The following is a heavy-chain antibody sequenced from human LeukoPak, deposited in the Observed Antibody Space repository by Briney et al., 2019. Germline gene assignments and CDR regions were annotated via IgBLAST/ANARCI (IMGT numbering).Heavy chain of an antibody. CDR1: GYTFTSYG. V-gene: IGHV1-18*01. J-gene: IGHJ4*02. CDR2: ISAYNGDT. Sequence: ASVKVSCKASGYTFTSYGINWARQAPGQGLEWMGWISAYNGDTNYAQKLQGRVTMTTDTSTSTAYMELRSLRSDDTAVYYCAREAAAGVYFEYWGQGTLVTVSS. D-gene: IGHD6-13*01. CDR3: AREAAAGVYFEY.